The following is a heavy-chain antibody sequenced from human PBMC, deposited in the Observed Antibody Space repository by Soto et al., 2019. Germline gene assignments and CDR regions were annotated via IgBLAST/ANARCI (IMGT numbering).Heavy chain of an antibody. CDR2: IKTDGTTT. CDR1: GFTFSNFW. V-gene: IGHV3-74*01. Sequence: GGSLRLSCAASGFTFSNFWMHWVRQAPARGLVWVAHIKTDGTTTTYADSVKGRFTISRDNAKNTLYLQMDSLRAEDTAVYYCARGSRFALDYWGQGSLVTVSS. CDR3: ARGSRFALDY. J-gene: IGHJ4*02. D-gene: IGHD3-10*01.